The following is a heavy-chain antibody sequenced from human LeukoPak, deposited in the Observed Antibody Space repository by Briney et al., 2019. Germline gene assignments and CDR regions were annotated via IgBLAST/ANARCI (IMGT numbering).Heavy chain of an antibody. Sequence: SETLSLTCTVSGGSISSYYWSWIRQPPGKGLEWIGYIYYSGSTNYNPSLKSRVTISVDTSKNQFFLKLSSVTAADTAVYYCARTLVVIGVPHYFDYWGQGTLVTVSS. J-gene: IGHJ4*02. D-gene: IGHD2-15*01. CDR3: ARTLVVIGVPHYFDY. V-gene: IGHV4-59*08. CDR1: GGSISSYY. CDR2: IYYSGST.